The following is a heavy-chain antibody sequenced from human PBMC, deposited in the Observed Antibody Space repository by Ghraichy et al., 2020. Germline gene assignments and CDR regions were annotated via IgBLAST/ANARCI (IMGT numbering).Heavy chain of an antibody. Sequence: GGSLRLSCAVSGFTFSDSGVHWVRQASGKGLEWVGLIRNKAASYATTYAASLKGRFAISRDDSRTTAFLQMTSLKAEDTAVYYCFPSPWGAHCYIGDWGQGTLVTVSS. CDR2: IRNKAASYAT. CDR1: GFTFSDSG. V-gene: IGHV3-73*01. J-gene: IGHJ4*02. D-gene: IGHD3-16*02. CDR3: FPSPWGAHCYIGD.